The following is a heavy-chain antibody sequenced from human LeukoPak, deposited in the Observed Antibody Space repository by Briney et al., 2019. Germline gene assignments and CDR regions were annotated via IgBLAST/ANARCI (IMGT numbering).Heavy chain of an antibody. V-gene: IGHV4-59*01. CDR1: GGSISSYY. CDR3: ARSPIRGAFDI. D-gene: IGHD3-10*01. Sequence: SETLSLTCTVSGGSISSYYWSWIRQPPGKGPEWIWYIYYSGSTNYNPSLKSRVTISVDTSKNQFSLKLSSVTAADTAVYYCARSPIRGAFDIWGQGTMVTVSS. J-gene: IGHJ3*02. CDR2: IYYSGST.